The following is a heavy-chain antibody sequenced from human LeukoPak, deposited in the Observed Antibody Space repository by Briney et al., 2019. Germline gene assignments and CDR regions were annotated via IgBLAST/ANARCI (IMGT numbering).Heavy chain of an antibody. D-gene: IGHD6-6*01. J-gene: IGHJ4*02. CDR2: IRYDGSDK. CDR3: AKDTQVAARPFFDY. CDR1: GFTFSNYD. V-gene: IGHV3-30*02. Sequence: GGSLRLSCAASGFTFSNYDMHWVRQAPGKGLEWVALIRYDGSDKYYADSVKGRFTISRDNSKNTLYLQMNSLRAEDTAVYYCAKDTQVAARPFFDYWGQGTLVTVSS.